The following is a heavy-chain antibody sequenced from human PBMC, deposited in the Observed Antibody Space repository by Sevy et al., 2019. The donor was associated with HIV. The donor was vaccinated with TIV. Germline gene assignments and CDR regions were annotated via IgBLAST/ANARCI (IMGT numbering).Heavy chain of an antibody. J-gene: IGHJ6*02. CDR2: ISWTRGAI. CDR1: GFGFQDYA. D-gene: IGHD3-16*02. CDR3: AKDINRGCDSINCYTYYYYYYGFDV. Sequence: GGSLRLSCTASGFGFQDYAMHWVRQRPGKGLEWVAGISWTRGAIDYAHSVKGRFTISRDNAKNSLYLQMNSLRAEDTAMYFCAKDINRGCDSINCYTYYYYYYGFDVWGQGTTVTVSS. V-gene: IGHV3-9*01.